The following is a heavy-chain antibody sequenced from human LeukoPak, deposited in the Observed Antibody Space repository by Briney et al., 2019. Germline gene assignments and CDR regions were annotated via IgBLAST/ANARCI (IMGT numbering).Heavy chain of an antibody. CDR2: IKSDGSST. D-gene: IGHD3-3*01. Sequence: GGSLRLSCAASGFTFSSYWMHWVRQAPGKGLVWVSGIKSDGSSTSYADSVKGRFTVSRDNAKNTLYLQMNSLRAEDTAVYYCAREGRFLDRPPVDYWGQGSLVTVSS. CDR1: GFTFSSYW. J-gene: IGHJ4*02. CDR3: AREGRFLDRPPVDY. V-gene: IGHV3-74*01.